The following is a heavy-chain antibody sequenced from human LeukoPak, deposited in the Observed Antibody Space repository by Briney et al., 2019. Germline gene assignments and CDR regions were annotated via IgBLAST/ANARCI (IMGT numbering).Heavy chain of an antibody. D-gene: IGHD3-16*02. Sequence: GGSLRLSCAASGFTFSDHYMDWVRQAPGKGLEWVGHVRNKANSYTTEYAASVKGRFTISRDDSKNSLYLQMNSLRAEDTAVYYCARDRGMITFGGVISPLDYWGQGTLVTVSS. CDR1: GFTFSDHY. CDR2: VRNKANSYTT. CDR3: ARDRGMITFGGVISPLDY. V-gene: IGHV3-72*01. J-gene: IGHJ4*02.